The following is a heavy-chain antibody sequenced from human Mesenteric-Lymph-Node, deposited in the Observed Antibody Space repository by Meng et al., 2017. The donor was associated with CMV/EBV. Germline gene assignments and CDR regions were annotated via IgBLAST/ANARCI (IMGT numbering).Heavy chain of an antibody. J-gene: IGHJ4*02. CDR1: GFNVRDKY. Sequence: EVHLVESGCVLAQPGGSLRLSCAASGFNVRDKYISWVRQAPGKGLEWVCIIYRGDNTYYIDSVKDRFTVSRDNSKNTMYLQMNSLRVEDTAVYYCTGDSVSNPNLDYWGQGTLVTVSS. D-gene: IGHD3-10*01. CDR3: TGDSVSNPNLDY. V-gene: IGHV3-66*01. CDR2: IYRGDNT.